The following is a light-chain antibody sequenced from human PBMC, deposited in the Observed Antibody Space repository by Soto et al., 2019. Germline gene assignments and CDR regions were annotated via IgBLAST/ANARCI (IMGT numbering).Light chain of an antibody. V-gene: IGLV2-14*01. CDR3: SSYTSSSTYVV. J-gene: IGLJ2*01. CDR1: SNDVGGYNY. Sequence: QSALTQPASVSGSPGQSITISCTGTSNDVGGYNYVSWYQQHPGKAPKLIIYDVSNRPSGVSNRFSGSKSGNTPSLTISGLQAEDEADYYCSSYTSSSTYVVFGGGTKLTVL. CDR2: DVS.